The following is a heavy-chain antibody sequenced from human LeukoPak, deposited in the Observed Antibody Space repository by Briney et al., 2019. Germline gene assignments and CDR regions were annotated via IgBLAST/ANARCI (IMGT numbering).Heavy chain of an antibody. D-gene: IGHD2-2*01. V-gene: IGHV1-46*01. CDR3: ARSAVVPARKYNWFDP. J-gene: IGHJ5*02. Sequence: GASVKVSCKASGYTFTSYSMHWVRQAPGQGLEWMGIINPSHGSTSYAQKFQGRVTMTRDTSTSTVYMELSSLRSEDTAVYYCARSAVVPARKYNWFDPWGQGTLVTVSS. CDR1: GYTFTSYS. CDR2: INPSHGST.